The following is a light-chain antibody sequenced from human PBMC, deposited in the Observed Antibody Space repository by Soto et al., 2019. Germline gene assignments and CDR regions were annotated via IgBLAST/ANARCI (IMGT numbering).Light chain of an antibody. Sequence: EIVMTQSPATLSVSPGERATLSCRASQSVSSNLAWYQQKPGQAPRLHIYGASTRATGIPARVSGSGSGTEFTLTISSLQSEDFVVYYCQQYNTWSPTFGQGTKVEI. CDR1: QSVSSN. CDR3: QQYNTWSPT. CDR2: GAS. J-gene: IGKJ1*01. V-gene: IGKV3-15*01.